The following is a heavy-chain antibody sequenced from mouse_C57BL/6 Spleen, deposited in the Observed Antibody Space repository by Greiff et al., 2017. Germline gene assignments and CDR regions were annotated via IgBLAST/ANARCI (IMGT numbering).Heavy chain of an antibody. CDR1: GYTFTSYW. CDR3: ARWYYRNFNGNY. D-gene: IGHD2-5*01. Sequence: QVQLQQPGAELVKPGASVKMSCKASGYTFTSYWITWVKQRPGQGLEWIGDIYPGSGSTNYNEKFKSKATLTVDTSSSTAYMQLSSLTSEDSAVYYCARWYYRNFNGNYWGQGTTLTVSS. V-gene: IGHV1-55*01. CDR2: IYPGSGST. J-gene: IGHJ2*01.